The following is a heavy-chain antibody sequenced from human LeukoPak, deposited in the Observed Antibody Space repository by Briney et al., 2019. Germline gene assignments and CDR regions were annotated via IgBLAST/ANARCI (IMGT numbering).Heavy chain of an antibody. V-gene: IGHV1-24*01. CDR2: FDPEDGET. Sequence: GASVKVSCKVSGYTLTELSMHWVRQAPGKGLEWMGGFDPEDGETIYAQKFQGRVTMTEDTSTDTAYMELSSLRSEDTAVYYCATGSSGWYATPPAFDYWGQGTLVTVSS. J-gene: IGHJ4*02. D-gene: IGHD6-19*01. CDR3: ATGSSGWYATPPAFDY. CDR1: GYTLTELS.